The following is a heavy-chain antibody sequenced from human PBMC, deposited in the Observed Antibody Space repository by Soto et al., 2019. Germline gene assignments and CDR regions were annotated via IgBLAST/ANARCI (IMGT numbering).Heavy chain of an antibody. CDR3: ARGVRVYSSSWFIDY. CDR1: GGSISSGGYY. V-gene: IGHV4-31*03. J-gene: IGHJ4*02. CDR2: IYYSGST. Sequence: QVQLQESGPGLVKPSQTLSLTCTVSGGSISSGGYYWSWIRQHPGKGLEWIGYIYYSGSTYYTPSHKSRVTISVDTSKNQFSLKLSSVTDADTAVDYCARGVRVYSSSWFIDYWCQGTLVTVAS. D-gene: IGHD6-13*01.